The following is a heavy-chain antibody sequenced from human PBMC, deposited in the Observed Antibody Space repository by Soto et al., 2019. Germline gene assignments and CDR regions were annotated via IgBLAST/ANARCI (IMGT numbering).Heavy chain of an antibody. CDR1: GFMFSSYG. CDR2: LSYDGSNK. CDR3: AKGLYASGWSFLDS. D-gene: IGHD6-19*01. V-gene: IGHV3-30*18. Sequence: PGGSLRLSCAASGFMFSSYGMHWVRQAPGKGLEWVALLSYDGSNKYYADSVKGRFTISRDNSKNTLYLQMNSLRAEDTAVYYCAKGLYASGWSFLDSWGQGTLVTVPQ. J-gene: IGHJ4*02.